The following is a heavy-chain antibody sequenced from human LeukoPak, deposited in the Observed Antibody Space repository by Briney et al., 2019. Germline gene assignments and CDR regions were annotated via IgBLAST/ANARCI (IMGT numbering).Heavy chain of an antibody. CDR2: INRSGTT. Sequence: PSETLSLTCAVYGGIFNGYYWSWIRQPPGKGPEWIGEINRSGTTNYNPTLKSRVTISVDTSKSQVSLKLTSVTAADTAVFYCARSFYAAAGTRLGYWGQGTLVTVSS. V-gene: IGHV4-34*01. D-gene: IGHD6-13*01. J-gene: IGHJ4*02. CDR1: GGIFNGYY. CDR3: ARSFYAAAGTRLGY.